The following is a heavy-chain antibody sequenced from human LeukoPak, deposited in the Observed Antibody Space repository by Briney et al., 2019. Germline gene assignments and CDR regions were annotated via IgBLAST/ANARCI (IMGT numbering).Heavy chain of an antibody. Sequence: SQTLSLTCAISGDSVSSNSVVWTWIRQSPSRGLEWLGRTYYRSKWYNDYAVSVKSRITINPVTSKNQFSLQLNSVTPEDTAVYYCARDFYSSGWYFESYYFDYWGQGTLVTVSS. CDR3: ARDFYSSGWYFESYYFDY. J-gene: IGHJ4*02. V-gene: IGHV6-1*01. CDR1: GDSVSSNSVV. D-gene: IGHD6-19*01. CDR2: TYYRSKWYN.